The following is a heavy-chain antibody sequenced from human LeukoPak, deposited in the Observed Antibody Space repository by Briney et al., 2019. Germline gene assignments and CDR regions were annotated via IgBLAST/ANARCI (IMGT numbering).Heavy chain of an antibody. CDR3: ARVPYYYGSGSPRWGYYFDY. V-gene: IGHV4-34*01. Sequence: MTSETLSLTCAVYGGSFSGYYWSWIRQPPGKGLEWIGEINHSGSTNYNPSLKSRVTISVDTSKNQFSLKLSSVTAADTAVYYCARVPYYYGSGSPRWGYYFDYWGQGTLVTVSS. CDR2: INHSGST. D-gene: IGHD3-10*01. CDR1: GGSFSGYY. J-gene: IGHJ4*02.